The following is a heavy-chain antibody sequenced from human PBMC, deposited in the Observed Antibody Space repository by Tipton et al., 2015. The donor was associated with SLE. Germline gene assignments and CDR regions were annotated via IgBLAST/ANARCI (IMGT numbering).Heavy chain of an antibody. D-gene: IGHD3-16*01. CDR2: IRRKAHGGTT. J-gene: IGHJ4*02. CDR3: ITDRLQQNNVWGSYY. CDR1: GFTFGDYV. V-gene: IGHV3-49*04. Sequence: SLRLSCTASGFTFGDYVMSWVRQAPGKGLEWVSFIRRKAHGGTTEYAASVKGRFSISRDESKTIAYLQMNSLKTEDTAAYYCITDRLQQNNVWGSYYWGPGTLVTVSS.